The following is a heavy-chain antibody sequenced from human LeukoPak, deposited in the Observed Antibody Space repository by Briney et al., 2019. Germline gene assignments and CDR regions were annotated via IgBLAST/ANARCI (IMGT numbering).Heavy chain of an antibody. D-gene: IGHD3-10*01. CDR3: ARDPREIPEDYGSGSYYVAPNWFDP. CDR2: ISGSGGRT. CDR1: GFTFSSYG. V-gene: IGHV3-23*01. Sequence: TGGSLRLSCAASGFTFSSYGMSWVRQAPGKGLELVSGISGSGGRTFYADSVKGRFTISRDNSKNTLYLQMNSLRAEDTAVYYCARDPREIPEDYGSGSYYVAPNWFDPWGQGTLVTVSS. J-gene: IGHJ5*02.